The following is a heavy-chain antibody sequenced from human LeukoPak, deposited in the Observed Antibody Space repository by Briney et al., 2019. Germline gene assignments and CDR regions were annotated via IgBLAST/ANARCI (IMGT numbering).Heavy chain of an antibody. J-gene: IGHJ3*02. CDR3: ARTRTFGETSDAFDI. CDR1: GFTFSSYS. V-gene: IGHV3-23*01. CDR2: ISGSGGST. D-gene: IGHD3-10*01. Sequence: GGSLRLSYAASGFTFSSYSMNWVRQAPGKGLEWVSAISGSGGSTYYADSVKGRFTISRDNSKNTLYLQMNSLRAEDTAVYYCARTRTFGETSDAFDIWGQGTMVTVSS.